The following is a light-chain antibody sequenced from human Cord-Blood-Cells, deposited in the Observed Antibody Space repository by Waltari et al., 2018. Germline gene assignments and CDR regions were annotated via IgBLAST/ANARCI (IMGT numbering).Light chain of an antibody. Sequence: DIQMTQSPFSLSASVGDRVTITCRASQSISSYLNWYQQKPGKAPKLLIYAASSLQSGVPSRFSGSGSGTDFTLTISSLQPEDFATYYCQQSYSTLLTIGGGTKVEIK. V-gene: IGKV1-39*01. J-gene: IGKJ4*01. CDR3: QQSYSTLLT. CDR2: AAS. CDR1: QSISSY.